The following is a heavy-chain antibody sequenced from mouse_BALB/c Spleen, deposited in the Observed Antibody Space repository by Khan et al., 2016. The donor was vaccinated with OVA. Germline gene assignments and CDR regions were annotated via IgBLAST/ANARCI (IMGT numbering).Heavy chain of an antibody. CDR3: ERDGAYHRNDGWFAY. V-gene: IGHV1-4*01. CDR2: INPSNGYT. J-gene: IGHJ3*01. D-gene: IGHD2-14*01. CDR1: GYTFTSYT. Sequence: QIQLVQSGAELARPGASVKMSCKASGYTFTSYTIHWIKKRPGQGLEWIGYINPSNGYTNYNQKFKDKATLTTDTSSTTAYLQLNSLTSDDSAVYNGERDGAYHRNDGWFAYWGQGTLVTVSA.